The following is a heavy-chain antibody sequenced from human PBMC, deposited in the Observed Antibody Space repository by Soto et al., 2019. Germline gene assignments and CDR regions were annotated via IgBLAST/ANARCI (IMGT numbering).Heavy chain of an antibody. D-gene: IGHD5-18*01. Sequence: GGSLRLSCAASGFTVSSNYMSWVRQAPGKGLEWVSYVSGSGSNIYYADSVKGRFTISRDNAKNSLYLQMNSLRAEDTAVYYCARGGYSYGFDYWGQGTPVTVSS. CDR1: GFTVSSNY. CDR2: VSGSGSNI. V-gene: IGHV3-11*04. CDR3: ARGGYSYGFDY. J-gene: IGHJ4*02.